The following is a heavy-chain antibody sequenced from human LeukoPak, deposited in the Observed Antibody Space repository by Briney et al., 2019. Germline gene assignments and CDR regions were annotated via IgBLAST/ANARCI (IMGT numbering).Heavy chain of an antibody. J-gene: IGHJ4*02. CDR3: AKDGRLYYDSSNYFDY. D-gene: IGHD3-22*01. V-gene: IGHV3-23*01. Sequence: GGSLRLSCAASGFNFPSYAMSWVRQAPGKGLEWVSSISGSGGSTYFADSVKGRFTISRDNSKNTLYLQMNSLRAEDTAVYYCAKDGRLYYDSSNYFDYWGQGTLVTVSS. CDR2: ISGSGGST. CDR1: GFNFPSYA.